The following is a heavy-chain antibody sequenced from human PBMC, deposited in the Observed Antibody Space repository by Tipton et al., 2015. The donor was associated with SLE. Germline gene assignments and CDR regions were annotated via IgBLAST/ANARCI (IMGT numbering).Heavy chain of an antibody. V-gene: IGHV4-59*01. D-gene: IGHD2-15*01. CDR2: IYYSGST. J-gene: IGHJ2*01. CDR1: GGSISSYY. CDR3: ARAECSGGSCWWYFDL. Sequence: TLSLTCTVSGGSISSYYWSWIRQPPGKGLEWIGYIYYSGSTNYNPSLKSRVTISVDTSKNQFSPKLSSVTAADTAVYYCARAECSGGSCWWYFDLWGRGTLVTVSS.